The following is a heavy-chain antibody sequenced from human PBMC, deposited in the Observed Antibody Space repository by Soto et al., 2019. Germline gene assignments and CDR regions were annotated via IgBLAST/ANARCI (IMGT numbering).Heavy chain of an antibody. CDR3: ASLGRDFWSGYYTNYYYYYMDV. D-gene: IGHD3-3*01. J-gene: IGHJ6*03. CDR1: GGSFSGYY. CDR2: INHSGST. V-gene: IGHV4-34*01. Sequence: SETLSLTCAVYGGSFSGYYWSWIRQPPGKGLEWIGEINHSGSTNYNPSLKSRVTISVDTSKNQFSLKLSSVTAADTAVYYCASLGRDFWSGYYTNYYYYYMDVWGKGTTVTVSS.